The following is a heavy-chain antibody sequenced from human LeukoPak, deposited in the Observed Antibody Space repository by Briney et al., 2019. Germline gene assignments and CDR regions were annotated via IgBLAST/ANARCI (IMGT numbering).Heavy chain of an antibody. J-gene: IGHJ6*03. CDR3: AKAGLLWFGEAYYYYYMDV. CDR2: IRYDGSNK. D-gene: IGHD3-10*01. CDR1: GFTFSSYG. V-gene: IGHV3-30*02. Sequence: GGSLRLSCAASGFTFSSYGMHWVRQAPGKGLEWVAFIRYDGSNKYYADSVKGRFTISRDNSKNTLYLQMNSLRAEDTAVYYCAKAGLLWFGEAYYYYYMDVWGKGTTVTVSS.